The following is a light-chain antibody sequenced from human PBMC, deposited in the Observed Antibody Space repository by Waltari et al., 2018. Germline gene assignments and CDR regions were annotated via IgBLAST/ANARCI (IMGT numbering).Light chain of an antibody. J-gene: IGKJ1*01. Sequence: EIVLTQSPGTLSVSPGASATLSCRASENISKYLTWYQQKPGQAPRLLIYAASTRATGIPDRFSGSGFGTDFSLTISSLEPEDFAVYYCQHYVRLPVTFGQGTKVEIK. V-gene: IGKV3-20*01. CDR2: AAS. CDR1: ENISKY. CDR3: QHYVRLPVT.